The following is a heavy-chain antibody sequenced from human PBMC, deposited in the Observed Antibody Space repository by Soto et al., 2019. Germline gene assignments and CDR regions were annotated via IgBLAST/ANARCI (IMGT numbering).Heavy chain of an antibody. J-gene: IGHJ6*02. CDR1: GGSVSSDNYY. Sequence: QVQLQESGPGLVKPSETLSLTCTVSGGSVSSDNYYWSWIRQPPGKGLEWLGYVYYSGSTNYNHSRKSRVTISIDTSQNQFSLKRSSVTAADTSVYYCARDSWADEVAILSYYYGMDVWCQGTTVTVSS. CDR2: VYYSGST. D-gene: IGHD5-12*01. CDR3: ARDSWADEVAILSYYYGMDV. V-gene: IGHV4-61*01.